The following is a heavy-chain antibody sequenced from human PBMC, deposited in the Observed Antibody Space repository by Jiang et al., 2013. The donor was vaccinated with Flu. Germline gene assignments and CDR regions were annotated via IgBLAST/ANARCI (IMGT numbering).Heavy chain of an antibody. CDR3: ARQGLGATTVTTSGFDY. Sequence: GSGLVKPSETLSLTCTVPGGSISSSSYYWGWIRQPPGKGLEWIGSIYYSGSTYYNPSLKSRVTISVDTSKNQFSLKLSSVTAADTAVYYCARQGLGATTVTTSGFDYWGQGTLVTVSS. J-gene: IGHJ4*02. V-gene: IGHV4-39*01. D-gene: IGHD4-17*01. CDR1: GGSISSSSYY. CDR2: IYYSGST.